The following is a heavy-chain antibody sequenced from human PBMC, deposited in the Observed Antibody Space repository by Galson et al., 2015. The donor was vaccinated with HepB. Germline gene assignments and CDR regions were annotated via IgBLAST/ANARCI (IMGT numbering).Heavy chain of an antibody. J-gene: IGHJ3*01. CDR1: GGSFSGYF. CDR2: INPSGST. V-gene: IGHV4-34*01. D-gene: IGHD6-13*01. CDR3: ARVGLAAAESRRKAPERENAFDV. Sequence: ETLSLTCAVYGGSFSGYFWSWIRQPPGKGLEWIGEINPSGSTNYNPSLKSRVTISPDTSKNQFSLQLSSVTAADTAVYYCARVGLAAAESRRKAPERENAFDVWGQGTLVTVSS.